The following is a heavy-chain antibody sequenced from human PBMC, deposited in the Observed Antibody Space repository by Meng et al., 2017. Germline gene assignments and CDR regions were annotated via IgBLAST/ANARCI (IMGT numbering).Heavy chain of an antibody. CDR1: GGSISSSNW. CDR2: IYHSGST. CDR3: ARIGDWGSTRYFDY. Sequence: GQLRESGPGLVEPPGTLSLTCAVSGGSISSSNWWSWVRQPPGKGLEWIGEIYHSGSTNYNPSLKSRVTISVDKSKNQFSLKLSSVTAADTAVYYCARIGDWGSTRYFDYWGQGTLVTVSS. V-gene: IGHV4-4*03. J-gene: IGHJ4*02. D-gene: IGHD7-27*01.